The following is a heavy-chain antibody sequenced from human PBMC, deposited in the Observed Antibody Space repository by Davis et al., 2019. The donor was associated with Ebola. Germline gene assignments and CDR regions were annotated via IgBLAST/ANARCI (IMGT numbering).Heavy chain of an antibody. J-gene: IGHJ2*01. CDR3: ARHVYGDFWYFDL. D-gene: IGHD4-17*01. CDR2: ISSSSSYI. V-gene: IGHV3-21*04. CDR1: GFTFSSYT. Sequence: GGSLRLSCAAFGFTFSSYTMNWVRQAPGKGLEWVSSISSSSSYIYYADSVKGRFTISRDNSKNTVYLQTNSLRAEDTAVYYCARHVYGDFWYFDLWGRGTRVTVSS.